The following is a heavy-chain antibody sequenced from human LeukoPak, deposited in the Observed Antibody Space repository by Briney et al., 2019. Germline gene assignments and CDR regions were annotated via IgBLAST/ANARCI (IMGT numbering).Heavy chain of an antibody. D-gene: IGHD3-22*01. CDR3: ARIPHYYDSSGYHGH. CDR1: GGSFSGYY. J-gene: IGHJ4*02. CDR2: INHSGST. V-gene: IGHV4-34*01. Sequence: PSETLSLTCAVYGGSFSGYYWSWLRQPPGKGLEWIGEINHSGSTNYNPSLKSRVTISVDTSKNQFSLKLSSVTAADTAVYYCARIPHYYDSSGYHGHWGQGTLVTVSS.